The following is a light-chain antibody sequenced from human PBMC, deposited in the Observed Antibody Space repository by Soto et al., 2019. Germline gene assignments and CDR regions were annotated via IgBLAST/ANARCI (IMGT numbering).Light chain of an antibody. J-gene: IGKJ5*01. V-gene: IGKV3-20*01. CDR3: HQTYTIPIT. CDR2: DAS. Sequence: EIVLTQSPGTLSLSPGERATLSCRASQSVSSSYLAWYQQKPGQAPRLLLYDASNRATGIPARFSGSGSGTDFTLTISSLQPEDFATYYCHQTYTIPITFGQGTRLEIK. CDR1: QSVSSSY.